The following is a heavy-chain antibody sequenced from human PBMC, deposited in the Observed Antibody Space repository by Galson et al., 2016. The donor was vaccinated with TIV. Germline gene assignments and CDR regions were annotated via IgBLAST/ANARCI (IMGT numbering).Heavy chain of an antibody. CDR1: GFTFSNHW. J-gene: IGHJ4*02. D-gene: IGHD2-21*01. CDR3: GRGFVGKSAALDY. V-gene: IGHV3-74*01. Sequence: SLRLSCAASGFTFSNHWMHWVRHAPGKGLVWVSRIETYGSSTNYADSVRGRFTISRDKDKDTLYLQMNGLRAEDTGWYFCGRGFVGKSAALDYWGQGTLVT. CDR2: IETYGSST.